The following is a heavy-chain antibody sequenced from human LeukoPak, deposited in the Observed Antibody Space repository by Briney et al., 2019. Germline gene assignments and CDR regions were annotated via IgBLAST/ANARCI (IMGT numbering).Heavy chain of an antibody. D-gene: IGHD4-23*01. V-gene: IGHV7-4-1*02. CDR3: ASEAHDYGGNSLDY. J-gene: IGHJ4*02. Sequence: ASVKVSCKPSGYTFTSYAMNWVRQAPGQGLEWMGWINTNIGNPTYAQGFTGRFVFSLDTSVSTAYLQISSLKAEDTAVYYCASEAHDYGGNSLDYWGQGTLVTVSS. CDR2: INTNIGNP. CDR1: GYTFTSYA.